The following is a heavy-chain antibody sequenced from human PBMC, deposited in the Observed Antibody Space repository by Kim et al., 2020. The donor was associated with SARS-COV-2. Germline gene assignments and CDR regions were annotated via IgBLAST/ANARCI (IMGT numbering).Heavy chain of an antibody. CDR1: GYSFTSYW. Sequence: GESLKISCKGSGYSFTSYWIGWVRQMPGKGLEWMGIIYPGDSDTRYSPSFQGQVTITADKSISTTYLQWSSLKASDTAMYYCARHNGRRNPAASTLPGYWGQGTLVTISS. CDR3: ARHNGRRNPAASTLPGY. D-gene: IGHD2-2*01. CDR2: IYPGDSDT. J-gene: IGHJ4*02. V-gene: IGHV5-51*01.